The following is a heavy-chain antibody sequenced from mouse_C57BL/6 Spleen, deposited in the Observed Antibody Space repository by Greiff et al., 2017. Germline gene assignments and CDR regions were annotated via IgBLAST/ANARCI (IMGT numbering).Heavy chain of an antibody. J-gene: IGHJ4*01. V-gene: IGHV8-12*01. CDR3: ARRRDSSGLYAMDY. D-gene: IGHD3-2*02. CDR2: IYWDDDK. Sequence: QVTLKVCGPGILQSSQTLSLTCSFSGFSLSTSGMGVSWIRQPSGKGLEWLAHIYWDDDKRYNPSLKSRLTISKDTSRNQVFLKITSVDTADTATYYCARRRDSSGLYAMDYWGQGTSVTVSS. CDR1: GFSLSTSGMG.